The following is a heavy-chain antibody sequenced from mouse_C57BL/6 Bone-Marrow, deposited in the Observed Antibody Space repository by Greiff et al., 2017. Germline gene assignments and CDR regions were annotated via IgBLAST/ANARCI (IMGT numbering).Heavy chain of an antibody. Sequence: QVQLQQPGAELVMPGASVKLSCKASGYTFTSYWMHWVKQRPGQGLEWIGEIDPSDSYTNYNQKFKGKSTLTVDKSSSTAYLQLSSLTSDDSAVYYCARSDYYGSSYNFAYWGQGSTLTVSA. CDR1: GYTFTSYW. J-gene: IGHJ2*01. V-gene: IGHV1-69*01. D-gene: IGHD1-1*01. CDR2: IDPSDSYT. CDR3: ARSDYYGSSYNFAY.